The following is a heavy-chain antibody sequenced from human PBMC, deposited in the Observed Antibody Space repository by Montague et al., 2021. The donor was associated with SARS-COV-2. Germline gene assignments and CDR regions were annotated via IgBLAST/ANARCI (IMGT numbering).Heavy chain of an antibody. J-gene: IGHJ5*02. D-gene: IGHD2-15*01. V-gene: IGHV4-59*08. CDR3: ARLEAGDCSGGSCYSSWLDP. CDR2: IYYSGST. Sequence: SETLSLTCTVSGGSISSYYWSWIRQPSGKGLEWIGYIYYSGSTDYNPSLKSRVTISVDTSKNQFSLKLSSVTAADTAVYYCARLEAGDCSGGSCYSSWLDPWGQGTLVTVSS. CDR1: GGSISSYY.